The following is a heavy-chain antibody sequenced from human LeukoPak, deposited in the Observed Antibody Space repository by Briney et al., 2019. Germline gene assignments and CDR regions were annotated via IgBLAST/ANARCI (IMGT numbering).Heavy chain of an antibody. V-gene: IGHV1-2*02. CDR2: INPNTGDT. CDR3: ARPRISSGYIYAYLY. J-gene: IGHJ4*02. D-gene: IGHD5-18*01. CDR1: GYTFTASY. Sequence: ASVRVSCKASGYTFTASYMHWVRQAPGQGLEWMGWINPNTGDTNYAQTFQGRVTMTRDTSINTAYMELSRLRSDDTAVYYCARPRISSGYIYAYLYWGQGTLVTVSS.